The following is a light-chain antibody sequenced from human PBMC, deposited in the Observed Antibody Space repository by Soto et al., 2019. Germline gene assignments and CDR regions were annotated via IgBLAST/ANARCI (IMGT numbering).Light chain of an antibody. Sequence: QSVLTQPASVSGSPGQSITISCTGTSSDVGGYNYVSWYQQHPGKAPKLMIYDVSNRPSGVSNRFSGSKSGNTASLTISGLQDEDGADYYCSSNTSSSTIVFGGGTKLTVL. V-gene: IGLV2-14*01. CDR2: DVS. CDR1: SSDVGGYNY. CDR3: SSNTSSSTIV. J-gene: IGLJ2*01.